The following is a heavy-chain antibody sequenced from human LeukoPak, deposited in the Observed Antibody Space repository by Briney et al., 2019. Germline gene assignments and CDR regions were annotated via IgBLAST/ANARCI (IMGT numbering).Heavy chain of an antibody. CDR2: IYYSGST. V-gene: IGHV4-59*01. J-gene: IGHJ1*01. D-gene: IGHD6-13*01. CDR1: GGSISSYY. CDR3: ARGLRSQAAAGTH. Sequence: SETLSLTCTVSGGSISSYYWSWIRQPPGKGLEWIGYIYYSGSTNYNPSLKSRVTISVDTSKNQFSLKLSSVTAADTAVYYCARGLRSQAAAGTHWGQGTLVTVPS.